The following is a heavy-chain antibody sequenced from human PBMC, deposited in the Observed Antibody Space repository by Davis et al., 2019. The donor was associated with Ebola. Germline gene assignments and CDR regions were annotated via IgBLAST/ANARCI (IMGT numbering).Heavy chain of an antibody. CDR3: ARGRNGGWDFDY. D-gene: IGHD6-19*01. CDR2: ISAYNGHT. V-gene: IGHV1-18*01. Sequence: ASVKVSCKASGYTFNSHGISWVRQAPGQGLEWMAWISAYNGHTNYAQKFQGRLTLTTDTSTSTVYMELRSPTSDDTAEYYCARGRNGGWDFDYWGQGTRVTVSS. CDR1: GYTFNSHG. J-gene: IGHJ4*02.